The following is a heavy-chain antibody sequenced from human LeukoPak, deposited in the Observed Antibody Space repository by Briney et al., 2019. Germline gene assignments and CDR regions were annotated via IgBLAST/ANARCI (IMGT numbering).Heavy chain of an antibody. CDR2: INPRGTST. Sequence: ASVKVSCKASGYTFTGYYMHWVRQAPGQGLEWMGVINPRGTSTIYAEKFQGRIILTRDMSSTTDYMELSSLKSDDTAVYYCARDNSMDERGWWFDPWGQGTLVTVSS. CDR3: ARDNSMDERGWWFDP. D-gene: IGHD4-23*01. V-gene: IGHV1-46*01. J-gene: IGHJ5*02. CDR1: GYTFTGYY.